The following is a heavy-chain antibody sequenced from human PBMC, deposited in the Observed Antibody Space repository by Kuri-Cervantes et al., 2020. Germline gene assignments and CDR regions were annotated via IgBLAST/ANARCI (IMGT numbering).Heavy chain of an antibody. Sequence: GGSLRLSCKASGYIFADYYIHWVRQAPGQGLEWMGWINPSGGGTNYAQNFQGTVTITRDMSISTVFLELSGLRSDDTAVYYCARDRYNYGSGIYSHPLDYWGQGTLVTVSS. V-gene: IGHV1-2*02. CDR2: INPSGGGT. D-gene: IGHD3-10*01. CDR3: ARDRYNYGSGIYSHPLDY. CDR1: GYIFADYY. J-gene: IGHJ4*02.